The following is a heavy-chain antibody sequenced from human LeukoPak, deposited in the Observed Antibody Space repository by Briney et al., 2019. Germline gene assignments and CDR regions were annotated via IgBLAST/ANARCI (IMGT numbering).Heavy chain of an antibody. CDR1: GGSISSGVYY. Sequence: SQTLSLTCTVSGGSISSGVYYWSWIRQPPGKGLEWIGYIYYSGSTNYNPSLKSRVTISVDTSKNQFSLKLSSVTAADTAVYYCARMVFRSGSYYNFDYWGQGTLVTVSS. J-gene: IGHJ4*02. CDR2: IYYSGST. D-gene: IGHD3-10*01. CDR3: ARMVFRSGSYYNFDY. V-gene: IGHV4-61*08.